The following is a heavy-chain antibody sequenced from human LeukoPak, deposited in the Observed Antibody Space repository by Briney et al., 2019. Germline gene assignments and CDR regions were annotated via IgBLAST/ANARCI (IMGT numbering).Heavy chain of an antibody. J-gene: IGHJ5*02. V-gene: IGHV3-23*01. CDR3: AKQPPLSIVVVVAAPFDH. CDR2: ISGSGGST. CDR1: GFTFSSYA. D-gene: IGHD2-15*01. Sequence: PGGSLRLSCAASGFTFSSYAMSWVRQAPGKGLEWVSAISGSGGSTYYADSVKGRFTISRDNSKNTLYLQMNSLRAEDTAVYYCAKQPPLSIVVVVAAPFDHWGQGTLVTVSS.